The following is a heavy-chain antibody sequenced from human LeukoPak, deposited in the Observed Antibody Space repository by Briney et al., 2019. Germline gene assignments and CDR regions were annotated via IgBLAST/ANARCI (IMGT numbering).Heavy chain of an antibody. D-gene: IGHD6-13*01. CDR3: ARDSSYSSTWYLGYYFDY. Sequence: GASVKVSCKASGYTFTSYYMHWVRQAPGQGLEWMGIINPNSGATNYAQKFQGRVTMTRDTSITTAYMELSSLRSDDTAVYYCARDSSYSSTWYLGYYFDYWGQGTLVTVSS. V-gene: IGHV1-2*02. CDR1: GYTFTSYY. J-gene: IGHJ4*02. CDR2: INPNSGAT.